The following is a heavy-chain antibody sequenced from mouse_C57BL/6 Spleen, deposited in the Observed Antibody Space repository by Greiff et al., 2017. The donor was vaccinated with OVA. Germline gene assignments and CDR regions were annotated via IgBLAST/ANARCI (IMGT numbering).Heavy chain of an antibody. J-gene: IGHJ1*01. CDR2: IDPNNGST. CDR3: AEEEGGSPHDD. V-gene: IGHV1-77*01. CDR1: GYTFTDYY. Sequence: QVQLQQSGPELVKPGASVKISCKASGYTFTDYYMNWVKQRHGRGLEWIGRIDPNNGSTNYNEKFKGKATLTVDQPSSTAYMQLSSLTSEDSAVYYCAEEEGGSPHDDWGQGTTVTVSS.